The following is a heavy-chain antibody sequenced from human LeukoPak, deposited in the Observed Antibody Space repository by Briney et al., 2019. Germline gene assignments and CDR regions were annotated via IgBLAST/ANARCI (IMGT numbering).Heavy chain of an antibody. D-gene: IGHD1-26*01. CDR1: GFTFSSYE. J-gene: IGHJ4*02. CDR3: ARVRWKVGATDY. Sequence: GGSLRLSCAASGFTFSSYEMNWVRQAPGKGLEWVSYISSSGSTIYYADSVKGRFTISRDNAKNSLYLQMNSLRAEDTAVYYCARVRWKVGATDYWGQGTLVTVSS. V-gene: IGHV3-48*03. CDR2: ISSSGSTI.